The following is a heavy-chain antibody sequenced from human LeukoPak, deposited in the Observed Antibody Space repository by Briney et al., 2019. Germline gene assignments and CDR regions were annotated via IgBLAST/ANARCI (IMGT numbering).Heavy chain of an antibody. CDR3: ARVVYCSGGSCYWGWFDP. CDR2: IYYSGNT. Sequence: SETLSLTCTVSGGSLSSYYWSWIRQPPGKGLEWIGYIYYSGNTNYNPSLKSRVTISVDTSKNQFSLRLSSVTAADTAMYYCARVVYCSGGSCYWGWFDPWGQGTLVTVSS. V-gene: IGHV4-59*01. D-gene: IGHD2-15*01. CDR1: GGSLSSYY. J-gene: IGHJ5*02.